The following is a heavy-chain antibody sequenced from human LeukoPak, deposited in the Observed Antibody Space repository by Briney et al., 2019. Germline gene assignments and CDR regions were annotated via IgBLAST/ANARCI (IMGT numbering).Heavy chain of an antibody. CDR1: GGSFSGYY. CDR2: INHSGST. CDR3: ANRPDILTGYFDY. D-gene: IGHD3-9*01. V-gene: IGHV4-34*01. Sequence: SETLSLTCAVYGGSFSGYYWSWIRQPPGKGLEWIGEINHSGSTNYNPSLKSRVTISVDTSKNQFSLKLSSVTAADTAVYYCANRPDILTGYFDYWSQGTLVTVSS. J-gene: IGHJ4*02.